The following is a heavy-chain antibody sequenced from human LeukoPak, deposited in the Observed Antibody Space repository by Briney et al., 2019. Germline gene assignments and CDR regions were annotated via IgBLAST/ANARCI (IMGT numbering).Heavy chain of an antibody. J-gene: IGHJ3*02. Sequence: GGSLRLSCTASGFTFSAYAMMWVRQAPGKGPEWVSAIRGGGGSAFYADSVKGRFTISRDNSKYTLFLQMNSLRAEDTAVYYCARDPNGVYIGAFDMWGPGTMVTVSS. CDR1: GFTFSAYA. CDR2: IRGGGGSA. V-gene: IGHV3-23*01. CDR3: ARDPNGVYIGAFDM. D-gene: IGHD4-17*01.